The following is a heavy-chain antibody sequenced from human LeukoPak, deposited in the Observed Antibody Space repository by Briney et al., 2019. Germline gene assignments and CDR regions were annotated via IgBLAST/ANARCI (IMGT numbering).Heavy chain of an antibody. V-gene: IGHV3-33*01. CDR2: ILYDGSNK. Sequence: GGSLRLSCAASGFSFSTYGMLWVRQAPGKGLEWVAVILYDGSNKYYADSVKGRFTISRDNSKNTLYLQMNSLRVEDTAVYYCARGGPEWPLDYWGQGTLVTVST. J-gene: IGHJ4*02. D-gene: IGHD3-3*01. CDR1: GFSFSTYG. CDR3: ARGGPEWPLDY.